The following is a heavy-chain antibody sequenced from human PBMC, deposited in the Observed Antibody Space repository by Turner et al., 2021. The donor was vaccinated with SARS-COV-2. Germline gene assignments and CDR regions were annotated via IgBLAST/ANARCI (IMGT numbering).Heavy chain of an antibody. CDR3: ATLPAAAIDFYYYYGMDV. D-gene: IGHD2-2*01. CDR1: GFTFSRYS. V-gene: IGHV3-21*01. J-gene: IGHJ6*02. CDR2: ITSSSSYI. Sequence: EVPLVESGGGLVKPGGALRLPGSASGFTFSRYSLNWVRQGQGKGLEWVSCITSSSSYIYYADSVKGRFTIARDNAKNSLYIQKNSLRAEDTAVYYCATLPAAAIDFYYYYGMDVWGQGTTVTVSS.